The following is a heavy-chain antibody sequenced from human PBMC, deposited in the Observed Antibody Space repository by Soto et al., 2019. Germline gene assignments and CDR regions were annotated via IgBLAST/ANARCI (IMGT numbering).Heavy chain of an antibody. Sequence: QVQLVESGGGVVQPGRSLRLSCAASGFTFNNYGMHWVRQAPGKGLEWVALIWHDGSNKGYADSVKGRFTISRDNSKNTSNLQINRLRLEDTAAYYCTRTAIKGELLDYWGQGTQVTFSS. CDR2: IWHDGSNK. V-gene: IGHV3-33*01. CDR3: TRTAIKGELLDY. CDR1: GFTFNNYG. D-gene: IGHD1-26*01. J-gene: IGHJ4*02.